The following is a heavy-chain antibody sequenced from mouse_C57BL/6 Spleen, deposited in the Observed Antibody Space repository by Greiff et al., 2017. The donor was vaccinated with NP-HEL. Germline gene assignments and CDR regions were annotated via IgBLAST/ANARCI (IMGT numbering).Heavy chain of an antibody. D-gene: IGHD2-12*01. CDR3: ASPVTTGAMDY. V-gene: IGHV5-6*01. CDR2: ISSGGSYT. Sequence: EVQLVESGGDLVKPGGSLKLSCAASGFTFSSYGMSWVRQTPDKRLEWVATISSGGSYTYYQDSVKGRFTISRDNAKNTLYLQMSSLKSEDTAMYYCASPVTTGAMDYWGQGTSVTVSS. CDR1: GFTFSSYG. J-gene: IGHJ4*01.